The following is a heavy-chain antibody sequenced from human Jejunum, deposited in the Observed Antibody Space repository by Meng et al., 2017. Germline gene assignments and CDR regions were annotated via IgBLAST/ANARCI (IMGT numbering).Heavy chain of an antibody. V-gene: IGHV3-7*01. CDR3: ARGGESSGWFASYY. CDR2: IKQDGSEK. D-gene: IGHD6-19*01. Sequence: GGSLRLSCEAAGFTFSSHWMNWVRQAPGKGLEWVANIKQDGSEKHYVDSVKGRFTISRDNAKNSLYLQMNSLRAEDTAVYYCARGGESSGWFASYYWGQGTLVTVSS. J-gene: IGHJ4*02. CDR1: GFTFSSHW.